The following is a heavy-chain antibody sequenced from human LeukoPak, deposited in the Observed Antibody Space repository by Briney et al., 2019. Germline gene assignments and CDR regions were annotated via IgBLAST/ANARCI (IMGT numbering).Heavy chain of an antibody. Sequence: GGALRLSCAASVFTFKNYAMSGVREAPGEGLGRGSIIGGNSGYTYSSDSVKGRFTISRDNSRNTLYLQMTSLRVDDTAVYFCATERPFSSGTYYNAWGQGTLVIVSS. D-gene: IGHD3-10*01. V-gene: IGHV3-23*01. CDR2: IGGNSGYT. CDR1: VFTFKNYA. CDR3: ATERPFSSGTYYNA. J-gene: IGHJ5*02.